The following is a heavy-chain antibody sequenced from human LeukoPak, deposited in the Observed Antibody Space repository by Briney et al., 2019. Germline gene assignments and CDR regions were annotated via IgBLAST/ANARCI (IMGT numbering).Heavy chain of an antibody. CDR3: ARSGGNYYSI. CDR1: GYRLTSHW. CDR2: IYPGASDT. D-gene: IGHD1-26*01. J-gene: IGHJ3*02. V-gene: IGHV5-51*01. Sequence: GESLKTPFKGSGYRLTSHWIGWVRQIPGKGLEWMGIIYPGASDTIYSPSFQGQVTISADKSTSTANLQWSSLKASDTAMYYCARSGGNYYSIWGQGTMVTVSS.